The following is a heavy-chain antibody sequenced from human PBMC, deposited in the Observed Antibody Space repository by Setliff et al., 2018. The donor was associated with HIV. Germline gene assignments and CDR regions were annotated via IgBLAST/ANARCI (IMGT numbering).Heavy chain of an antibody. Sequence: SVKVSCKASGDAFSNYAFIWVRQAPGQGLEWIGGIIPIIGTTNYAQKFQGRVTITADESTSTAYMELSSLSSEDTAVYYCATGGDNKLYSNRYYYHYYMDVWGEGTAVTVS. D-gene: IGHD6-13*01. CDR2: IIPIIGTT. V-gene: IGHV1-69*13. CDR1: GDAFSNYA. CDR3: ATGGDNKLYSNRYYYHYYMDV. J-gene: IGHJ6*03.